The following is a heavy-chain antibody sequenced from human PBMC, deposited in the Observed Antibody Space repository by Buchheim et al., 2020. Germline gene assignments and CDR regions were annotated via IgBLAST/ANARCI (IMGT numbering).Heavy chain of an antibody. Sequence: EVQLVESGGGLVQRGGSLRLSCAASGFSFSTNWMSWVRQAPGRGLEWVANINQDGSEKYCVDSVKGRFAVSRDNGRNSLYMQMYSLRVEDTAVYYCARALGSSTEDYWGQGTL. CDR3: ARALGSSTEDY. CDR1: GFSFSTNW. J-gene: IGHJ4*02. CDR2: INQDGSEK. V-gene: IGHV3-7*01. D-gene: IGHD2-2*01.